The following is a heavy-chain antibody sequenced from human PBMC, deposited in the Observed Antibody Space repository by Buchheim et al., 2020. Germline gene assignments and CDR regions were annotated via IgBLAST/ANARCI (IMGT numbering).Heavy chain of an antibody. CDR1: GFTFSSFA. CDR2: IGSSGTST. D-gene: IGHD2-15*01. J-gene: IGHJ4*02. CDR3: AKKGGGSWFPDY. V-gene: IGHV3-23*01. Sequence: EVQLLESGGDLVQPGGSLRLSCAASGFTFSSFAMTWVRQAPGKGLEWVSTIGSSGTSTYYADSVKGRFTISRDNSKNTLYLQMNSLRAEDTAVYYCAKKGGGSWFPDYWGQGTL.